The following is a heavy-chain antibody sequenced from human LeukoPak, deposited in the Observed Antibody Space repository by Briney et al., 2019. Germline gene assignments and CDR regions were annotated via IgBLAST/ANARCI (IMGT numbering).Heavy chain of an antibody. CDR1: GYTFTGYY. Sequence: ASVKVSCTASGYTFTGYYMHWVRQTPGQGLEWMGWINPNSGGTNYAQKFQGRVTMTRDTSISTAYMELSRLRSDDTAVYYCARGYCTNGVCYYFDYWGQGTLVTVSS. V-gene: IGHV1-2*02. CDR2: INPNSGGT. J-gene: IGHJ4*02. D-gene: IGHD2-8*01. CDR3: ARGYCTNGVCYYFDY.